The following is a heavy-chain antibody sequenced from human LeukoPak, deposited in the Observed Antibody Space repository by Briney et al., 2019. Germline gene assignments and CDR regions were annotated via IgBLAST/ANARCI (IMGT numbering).Heavy chain of an antibody. CDR2: IIPIFGTA. J-gene: IGHJ4*02. D-gene: IGHD3-22*01. CDR3: ARERGYYYDSSGYFTQQFDY. CDR1: GYTFTGYY. Sequence: ASVKVSCKASGYTFTGYYMHWVRQAPGQGLEWMGGIIPIFGTANYAQKFQGRVTITADESTGTAYMELSSLRSEDTAVYYCARERGYYYDSSGYFTQQFDYWGQGTLVTVSS. V-gene: IGHV1-69*13.